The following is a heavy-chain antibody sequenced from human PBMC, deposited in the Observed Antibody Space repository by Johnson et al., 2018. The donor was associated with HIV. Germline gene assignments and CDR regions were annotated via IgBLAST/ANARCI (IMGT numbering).Heavy chain of an antibody. Sequence: QVQLVESGGGVVQPGRSLRLSCAASGFTFSSYAMHWVRQAPGKGLEWVAVISYDGSNKYYADSVKGRFTISRDNSKNTLYLQMNSLRAEDTAVYYCARDRSTPQPYYYDSSGYRGYSAFDIWGQWTMVTVSS. D-gene: IGHD3-22*01. CDR3: ARDRSTPQPYYYDSSGYRGYSAFDI. CDR1: GFTFSSYA. CDR2: ISYDGSNK. V-gene: IGHV3-30*04. J-gene: IGHJ3*02.